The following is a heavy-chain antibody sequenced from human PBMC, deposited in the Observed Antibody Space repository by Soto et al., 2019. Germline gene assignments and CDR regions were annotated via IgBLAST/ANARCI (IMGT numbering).Heavy chain of an antibody. CDR2: IYYSGST. V-gene: IGHV4-31*03. D-gene: IGHD3-16*01. Sequence: SETLSLTCTVSGGSISSGGYYWSWIRQHPGKGLEWIGYIYYSGSTYYNPSLKSRVTISVDTSKNQFSLKLSSVTAADTAVYYGARVVPSAYVGNAGGPYDYNGMGVWVQGSTVTVSS. J-gene: IGHJ6*01. CDR1: GGSISSGGYY. CDR3: ARVVPSAYVGNAGGPYDYNGMGV.